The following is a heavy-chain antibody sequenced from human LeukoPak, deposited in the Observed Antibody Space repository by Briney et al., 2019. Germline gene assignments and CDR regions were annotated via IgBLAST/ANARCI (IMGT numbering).Heavy chain of an antibody. V-gene: IGHV4-61*01. CDR3: ARGGNCGGGTCYSDRGWFDP. CDR1: GDSISSGSYY. Sequence: SETLSLTCSVSGDSISSGSYYWSWIRQPPGKGLEWIGYIYYSGSTNYNPSLKSRVTISVDTSKNQFSLKLSSVTAADTAVYYCARGGNCGGGTCYSDRGWFDPWGQGTLVTVSS. D-gene: IGHD2-15*01. CDR2: IYYSGST. J-gene: IGHJ5*02.